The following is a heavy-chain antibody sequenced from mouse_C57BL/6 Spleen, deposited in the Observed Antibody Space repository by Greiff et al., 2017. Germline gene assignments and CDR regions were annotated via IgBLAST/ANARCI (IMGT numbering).Heavy chain of an antibody. CDR1: GYAFSSSW. Sequence: QVHVKQSGPELVKPGASVKISCKASGYAFSSSWMNWVKQRPGKGLEWIGRIYPGDGDTNYNGKFKGKATLTADKSSSTAYMQLSSLTSEDSAVYFCARYYDYDDGGYWYFDVWGTGTTVTVSS. CDR3: ARYYDYDDGGYWYFDV. D-gene: IGHD2-4*01. V-gene: IGHV1-82*01. J-gene: IGHJ1*03. CDR2: IYPGDGDT.